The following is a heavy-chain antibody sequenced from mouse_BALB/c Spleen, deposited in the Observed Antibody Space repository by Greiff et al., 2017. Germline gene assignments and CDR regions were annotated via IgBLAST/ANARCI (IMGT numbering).Heavy chain of an antibody. Sequence: EVKVVESGGGLVKPGGSLKLSCAASGFTFSSYAMSWVRQTPEKRLEWVASISSGGSTYYPDSVKGRFTISRDNARNILYLQMSSLRSEDTAMYYCARGLAMDYWGQGTSVTVSS. V-gene: IGHV5-6-5*01. J-gene: IGHJ4*01. CDR1: GFTFSSYA. CDR3: ARGLAMDY. CDR2: ISSGGST.